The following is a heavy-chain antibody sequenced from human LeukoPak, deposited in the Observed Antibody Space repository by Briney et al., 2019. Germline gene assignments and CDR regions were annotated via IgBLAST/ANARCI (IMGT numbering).Heavy chain of an antibody. J-gene: IGHJ4*02. CDR3: ARRSGIAVAGAFDY. D-gene: IGHD6-19*01. Sequence: GSLRLSCAASGFTFSNYAMRWVRQAPGKGLEWVSGISGSGDSTYYADSVKGRFTISRDNSKNTLYLQMNSLRAEDTAVYYCARRSGIAVAGAFDYWGQGTLVTVSS. CDR1: GFTFSNYA. CDR2: ISGSGDST. V-gene: IGHV3-23*01.